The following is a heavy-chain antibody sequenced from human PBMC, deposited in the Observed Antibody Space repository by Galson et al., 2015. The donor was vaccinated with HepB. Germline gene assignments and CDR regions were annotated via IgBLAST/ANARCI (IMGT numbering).Heavy chain of an antibody. CDR1: GFTFSSFW. J-gene: IGHJ4*02. CDR2: IKHDGGEK. V-gene: IGHV3-7*01. D-gene: IGHD2-21*01. CDR3: ARDIDWTYFDY. Sequence: SLRLSCAASGFTFSSFWMSWVRQAPGKGLEWVAYIKHDGGEKYYVASVKGRFTISRDNATNSLYLQMNSLRAEDTAVYYCARDIDWTYFDYWGQGALVTVSS.